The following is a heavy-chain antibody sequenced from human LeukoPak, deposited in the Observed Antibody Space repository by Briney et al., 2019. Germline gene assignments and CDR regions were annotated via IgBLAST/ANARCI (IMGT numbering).Heavy chain of an antibody. Sequence: KASETLSLTCAVYGVSFSGYYWSWIRQPPGKGLEWIGEINHSGSTNYNPSLKSRVTISVDTSKNQFSLKLSSVTAADTAVYYCASGSIVVVPAAPGDYYCYGMDVWGQGTTVTVSS. V-gene: IGHV4-34*01. J-gene: IGHJ6*02. CDR2: INHSGST. CDR3: ASGSIVVVPAAPGDYYCYGMDV. CDR1: GVSFSGYY. D-gene: IGHD2-2*01.